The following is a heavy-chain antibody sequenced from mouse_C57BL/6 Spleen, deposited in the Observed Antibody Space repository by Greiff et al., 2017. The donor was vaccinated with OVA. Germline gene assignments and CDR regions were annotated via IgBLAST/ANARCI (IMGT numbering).Heavy chain of an antibody. V-gene: IGHV5-9*01. D-gene: IGHD1-1*01. CDR3: ARNYYGSSPWFAD. Sequence: EVQLQESGGGLVKPGGSLKLSCAASGFTFSSYTMSWVRQTPEKRLEWVATISGGGGNTYYPDSVKGRFTISRDNAKNTLYLQMSSLRSEDTALYYCARNYYGSSPWFADWGQGTLVTVSA. CDR1: GFTFSSYT. CDR2: ISGGGGNT. J-gene: IGHJ3*01.